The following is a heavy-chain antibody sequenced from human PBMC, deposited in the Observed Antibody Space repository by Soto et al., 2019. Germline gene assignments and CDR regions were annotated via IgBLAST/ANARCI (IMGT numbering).Heavy chain of an antibody. J-gene: IGHJ5*02. D-gene: IGHD1-1*01. CDR3: ARGGTYNWNDAVYWFDP. CDR2: INHSGST. V-gene: IGHV4-34*01. Sequence: SETLPLTCAVYGGSFSGNYWSWIRQPPGKGLEWIGEINHSGSTNYNPSLKSRVTISVDTSKNQFSLKLSSVTAADTAVYYCARGGTYNWNDAVYWFDPWGQGTLVTVSS. CDR1: GGSFSGNY.